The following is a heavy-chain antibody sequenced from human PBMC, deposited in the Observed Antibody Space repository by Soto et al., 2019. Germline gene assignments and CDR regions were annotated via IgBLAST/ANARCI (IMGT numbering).Heavy chain of an antibody. Sequence: SETLSLTCSVSGDSINSDNYYWGWIRQPPGKGLEWIGSIYYRGNTYYNPSLKTRVTISLDKSKSQSSLKLNSVTAADSAVYFCARLEGLATISYYFDYWGQGTLVTAPQ. CDR1: GDSINSDNYY. D-gene: IGHD3-9*01. CDR2: IYYRGNT. V-gene: IGHV4-39*01. CDR3: ARLEGLATISYYFDY. J-gene: IGHJ4*02.